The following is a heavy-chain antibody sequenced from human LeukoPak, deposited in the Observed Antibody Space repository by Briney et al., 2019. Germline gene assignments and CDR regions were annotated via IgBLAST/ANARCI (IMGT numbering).Heavy chain of an antibody. Sequence: QPGGSLRLSCAASGFTFSSYDLSWVRQAPGKGLEWVSAISGSGGSTYYADSVKGRFTISRDNSKYTLYLQMNSLRAGDTAGYYCAKGGYCSGGSCYSDYFDYWGQGTLVTVSS. D-gene: IGHD2-15*01. CDR1: GFTFSSYD. CDR3: AKGGYCSGGSCYSDYFDY. V-gene: IGHV3-23*01. J-gene: IGHJ4*02. CDR2: ISGSGGST.